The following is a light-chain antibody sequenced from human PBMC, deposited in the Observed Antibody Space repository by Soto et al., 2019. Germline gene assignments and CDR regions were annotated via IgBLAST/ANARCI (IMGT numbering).Light chain of an antibody. Sequence: IVLTQSPGTLALSPGESASLSCRTGQSVSSTYLAWYQQKPGQAPRLLIYGASNRATGIPDRFSGSGSGTDFTLTITRLQHEDFAVYYCQQYGSSIVTFGQGTRLEIK. V-gene: IGKV3-20*01. J-gene: IGKJ5*01. CDR2: GAS. CDR1: QSVSSTY. CDR3: QQYGSSIVT.